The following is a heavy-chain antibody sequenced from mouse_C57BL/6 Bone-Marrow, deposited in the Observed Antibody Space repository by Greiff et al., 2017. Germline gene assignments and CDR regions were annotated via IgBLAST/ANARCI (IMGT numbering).Heavy chain of an antibody. CDR1: GYSITSGYD. J-gene: IGHJ3*01. CDR2: ISYSGST. V-gene: IGHV3-1*01. Sequence: EVQVVESGPGMVKPSQSLSLTCTVTGYSITSGYDWHWIRHFPGNKLEWMGYISYSGSTNYNPSLKSRISITHDTSNNHFFLKLDSVTNEDTATYYCASMGFDYWGKGTLVTVSA. CDR3: ASMGFDY.